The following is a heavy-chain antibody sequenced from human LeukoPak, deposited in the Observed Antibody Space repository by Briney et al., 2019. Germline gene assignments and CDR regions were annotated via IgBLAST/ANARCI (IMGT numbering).Heavy chain of an antibody. CDR2: IYYSGST. CDR3: ARDGYSGYEDSS. Sequence: PSETLSLTCTVSGGSISSYYWSWIRQPPGKGLEWIGYIYYSGSTNYNPSLKSRVTISVDTSKNQFSLKLSSVTAADTVVYDCARDGYSGYEDSSWGQGTLVTVSS. V-gene: IGHV4-59*01. D-gene: IGHD5-12*01. CDR1: GGSISSYY. J-gene: IGHJ4*02.